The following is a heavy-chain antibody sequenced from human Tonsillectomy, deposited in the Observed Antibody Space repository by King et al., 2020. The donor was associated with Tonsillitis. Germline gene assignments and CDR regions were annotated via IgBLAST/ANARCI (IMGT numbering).Heavy chain of an antibody. J-gene: IGHJ4*02. CDR1: GGSFSGYY. CDR3: AVGCYLGIQLWLEPLDY. V-gene: IGHV4-34*01. D-gene: IGHD5-18*01. CDR2: INHSGST. Sequence: VQLQQWGAGLLKPSETLSLTCAVYGGSFSGYYWSWIRQPPGKGLEWIGEINHSGSTNYNPSLKSRVTISVDTSKNQFSLKLSSVTAADTAVYYCAVGCYLGIQLWLEPLDYWGQGTLVTVSS.